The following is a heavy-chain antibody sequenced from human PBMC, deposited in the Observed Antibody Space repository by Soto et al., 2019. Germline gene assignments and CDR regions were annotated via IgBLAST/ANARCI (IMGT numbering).Heavy chain of an antibody. D-gene: IGHD6-19*01. J-gene: IGHJ4*02. CDR3: AIIEYSSGSDY. V-gene: IGHV1-69*01. CDR1: GGTFSSYP. CDR2: IIPIFGTT. Sequence: QVQLVQSGAEVMKPGYSVKVSCKASGGTFSSYPLTWVRQAPGQGLEWMGGIIPIFGTTKYAQKFQDRVTIIADESTNTAYMELSSLRSEDTAVYFCAIIEYSSGSDYWGQGTLVTVTS.